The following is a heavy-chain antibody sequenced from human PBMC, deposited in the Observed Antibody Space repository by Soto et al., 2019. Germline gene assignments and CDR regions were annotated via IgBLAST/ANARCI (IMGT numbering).Heavy chain of an antibody. CDR2: ISYDGTNK. D-gene: IGHD2-15*01. CDR3: AREVDCSGGSCYRGYFDY. Sequence: QVQLVESGGGVVQPGRSLRLSCAASGFTFSSYAMHWVRQAPGKGLEWVAVISYDGTNKYYADSVKGRFTISRDNSKNTLYLEMNSLRAEDTAVYFCAREVDCSGGSCYRGYFDYWGQGTLVTVSS. V-gene: IGHV3-30*04. J-gene: IGHJ4*02. CDR1: GFTFSSYA.